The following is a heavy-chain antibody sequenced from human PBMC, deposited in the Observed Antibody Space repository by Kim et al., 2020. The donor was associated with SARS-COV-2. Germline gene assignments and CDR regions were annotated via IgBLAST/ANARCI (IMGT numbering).Heavy chain of an antibody. Sequence: YHPSLKSRVTISVDTSKNQFSLKLSSVTAADTAVYYCAMRMVRGVIADYWGQGTLVTVSS. V-gene: IGHV4-39*01. CDR3: AMRMVRGVIADY. J-gene: IGHJ4*02. D-gene: IGHD3-10*01.